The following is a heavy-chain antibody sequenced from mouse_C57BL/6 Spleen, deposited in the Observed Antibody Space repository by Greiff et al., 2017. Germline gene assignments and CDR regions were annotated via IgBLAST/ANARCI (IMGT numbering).Heavy chain of an antibody. CDR3: ARWGYDAGDY. Sequence: EVQGVESGGGLVKPGGSLKLSCAASGFTFSSYTMSWVRQTPEKRLEWVATISGGGGNTYYPDSVKGRFTISRDNAKNTLYLQMSSLRSEDTALYYCARWGYDAGDYWGQGTTLTVSS. D-gene: IGHD2-2*01. V-gene: IGHV5-9*01. CDR1: GFTFSSYT. CDR2: ISGGGGNT. J-gene: IGHJ2*01.